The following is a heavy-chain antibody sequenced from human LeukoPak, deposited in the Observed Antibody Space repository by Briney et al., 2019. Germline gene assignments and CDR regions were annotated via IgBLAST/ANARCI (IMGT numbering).Heavy chain of an antibody. CDR3: ARRRNELQAFDF. V-gene: IGHV1-2*04. J-gene: IGHJ3*01. Sequence: ASVKVSCKTYGYTFIDYYVHWVRQAPGQGLEWMGWINPKTGATKSAQKFQDWVTLTGDTSINTAYLEVTGLNSDDTAIYYCARRRNELQAFDFWGQGTLVTVSS. D-gene: IGHD1-1*01. CDR1: GYTFIDYY. CDR2: INPKTGAT.